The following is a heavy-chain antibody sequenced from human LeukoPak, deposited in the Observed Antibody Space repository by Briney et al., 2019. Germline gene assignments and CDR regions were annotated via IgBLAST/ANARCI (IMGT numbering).Heavy chain of an antibody. J-gene: IGHJ6*02. D-gene: IGHD3-9*01. Sequence: SETLSLTCTVSGGSISSSSYYWGWIRQPPGKGLEWIGSIYYSGSTYYNPSLKSRVTISVDTSKNQFSLKLNSVTAADTAVYYCARGLHGAGYLYYYYGMDVWGQGTTVTVSS. V-gene: IGHV4-39*07. CDR1: GGSISSSSYY. CDR2: IYYSGST. CDR3: ARGLHGAGYLYYYYGMDV.